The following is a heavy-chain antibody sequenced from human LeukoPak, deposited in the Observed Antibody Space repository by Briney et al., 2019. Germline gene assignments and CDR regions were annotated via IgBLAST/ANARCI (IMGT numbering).Heavy chain of an antibody. D-gene: IGHD6-13*01. V-gene: IGHV4-4*07. CDR2: IYTSGST. CDR1: GGSISSYY. Sequence: SETLSLTCTVSGGSISSYYWSWIRQPAGKGLEWIGRIYTSGSTNYNPSLTSRVTMSVDTSKNQFSLKLSSVTAADTAVYYCARMTAAAGNNWFDPWGQGTLVTVSS. CDR3: ARMTAAAGNNWFDP. J-gene: IGHJ5*02.